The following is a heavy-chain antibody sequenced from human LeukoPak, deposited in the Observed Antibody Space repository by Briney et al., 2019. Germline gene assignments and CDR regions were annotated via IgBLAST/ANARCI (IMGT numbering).Heavy chain of an antibody. D-gene: IGHD6-19*01. CDR2: IYPDDSDT. CDR1: GYKFSTYW. Sequence: GQSLKISCKGSGYKFSTYWIAWVRQMPGKGLEWMGIIYPDDSDTRYNPSFQGQVTISADKSVSTAYLQWSSLRASDTAMYYCARIGNSGWFYYYYGMDVWGQGTTVTVSS. V-gene: IGHV5-51*01. CDR3: ARIGNSGWFYYYYGMDV. J-gene: IGHJ6*02.